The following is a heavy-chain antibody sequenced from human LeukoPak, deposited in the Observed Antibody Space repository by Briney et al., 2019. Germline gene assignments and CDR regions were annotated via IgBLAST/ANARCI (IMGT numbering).Heavy chain of an antibody. CDR1: GFTFDDYA. CDR3: ARVGGSWYMDH. Sequence: PGGSLRLSCAASGFTFDDYAMHWVRQAPGKGLEWVSGISWNSGSIGYADSVKGRFTISRDNAKNSVYLQMNSLRAEDTAEYYCARVGGSWYMDHWGQGTLVTVSS. CDR2: ISWNSGSI. J-gene: IGHJ4*02. D-gene: IGHD6-13*01. V-gene: IGHV3-9*01.